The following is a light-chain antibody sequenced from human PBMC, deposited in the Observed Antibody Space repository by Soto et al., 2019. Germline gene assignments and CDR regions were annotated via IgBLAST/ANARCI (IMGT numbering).Light chain of an antibody. CDR1: QSVSGN. J-gene: IGKJ3*01. CDR3: QQYNNWPPIT. CDR2: AAS. V-gene: IGKV3-15*01. Sequence: EIVMTQSPATLSVSPGERATLSCRASQSVSGNLAWYQQQPGQAPRLLIYAASTRATGSPARFSGSGSGTEFTLTISSLQSEDFAVYYCQQYNNWPPITFGPGTKVDIK.